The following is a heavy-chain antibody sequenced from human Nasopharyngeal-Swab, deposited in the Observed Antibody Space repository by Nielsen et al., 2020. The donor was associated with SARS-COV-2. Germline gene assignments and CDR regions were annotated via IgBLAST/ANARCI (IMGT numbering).Heavy chain of an antibody. D-gene: IGHD3-10*01. CDR1: GFTFSSYA. CDR2: ISYDGSNK. J-gene: IGHJ6*02. CDR3: ARAFGGGYYYGMDV. Sequence: GESLKISCAASGFTFSSYAMHWVRQAPGKGLEWVAVISYDGSNKYYADSVKGRFTISRDNSKSTLYLQMNSLSAEDTAVYYWARAFGGGYYYGMDVWGQGNTVTVSS. V-gene: IGHV3-30-3*01.